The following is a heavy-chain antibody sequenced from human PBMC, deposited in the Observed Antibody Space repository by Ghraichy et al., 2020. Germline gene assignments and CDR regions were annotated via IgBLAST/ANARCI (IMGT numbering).Heavy chain of an antibody. J-gene: IGHJ4*02. CDR2: IYYSGST. CDR1: GGSISSSSYY. CDR3: RGVVAATIDFDY. D-gene: IGHD2-15*01. V-gene: IGHV4-39*01. Sequence: SETLSLTCTVSGGSISSSSYYWGWIRQPPGKGLEWIGSIYYSGSTYYNPSLKSRVTISVDTSKNQFSLKLSSVTAADTAVYFCRGVVAATIDFDYWGQGTLVTVSS.